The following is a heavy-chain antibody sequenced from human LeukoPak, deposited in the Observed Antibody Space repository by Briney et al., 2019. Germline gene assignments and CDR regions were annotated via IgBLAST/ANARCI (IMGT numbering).Heavy chain of an antibody. D-gene: IGHD6-13*01. CDR3: ARDLVGSSSWSDNWFDP. V-gene: IGHV3-48*04. Sequence: GGSLRLSCAASGFTFSSYSMNWVRQAPGKGLEWVSYISSSSSTIYYADSVKGRFTISRDNAKNSLYLQMNSLRAEDTAVYYCARDLVGSSSWSDNWFDPWGQGTLVTVSS. J-gene: IGHJ5*02. CDR2: ISSSSSTI. CDR1: GFTFSSYS.